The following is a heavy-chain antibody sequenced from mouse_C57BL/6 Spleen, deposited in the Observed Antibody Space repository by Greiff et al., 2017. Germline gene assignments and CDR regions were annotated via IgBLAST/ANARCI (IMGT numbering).Heavy chain of an antibody. CDR2: INPSTGGT. J-gene: IGHJ4*01. D-gene: IGHD1-2*01. Sequence: EVKLQESGAELVKPGASVKISCKASGYAFSSYWMNWVKQRPGKGLEWIGEINPSTGGTTYNQKFKAKATLTVDKSSSTAYMQLKSLTSEDSAVYYCARRLQGDYWGQGTSVTVSS. V-gene: IGHV1-42*01. CDR1: GYAFSSYW. CDR3: ARRLQGDY.